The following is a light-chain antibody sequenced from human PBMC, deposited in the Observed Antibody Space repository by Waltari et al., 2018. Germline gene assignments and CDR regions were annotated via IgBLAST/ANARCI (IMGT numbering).Light chain of an antibody. CDR1: SNDVGGYTS. J-gene: IGLJ2*01. Sequence: QSALTQPASVSGSPGQSVTIFCAGTSNDVGGYTSVPWYQEHPGQAPRVIIYDVSDRPSGVSDRFSGSKSGNTASLTISGLQAEDEADYYCSSQSSNDVVLFGGGTKLTVL. V-gene: IGLV2-14*01. CDR3: SSQSSNDVVL. CDR2: DVS.